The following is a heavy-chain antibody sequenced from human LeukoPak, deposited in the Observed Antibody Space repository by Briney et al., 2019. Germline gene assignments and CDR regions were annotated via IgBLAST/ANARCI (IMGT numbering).Heavy chain of an antibody. CDR2: INHRGST. CDR1: DRSFSGYY. V-gene: IGHV4-34*09. CDR3: ASESSSGYYYARVGGAFDV. J-gene: IGHJ3*01. D-gene: IGHD3-22*01. Sequence: PSESLSLNCAVYDRSFSGYYWSWIRQSPGKGLEWIGEINHRGSTNYNPSLKSRVTISVDTSKNQFSLKLSSVTAADTAVYYCASESSSGYYYARVGGAFDVWGQGTMVTVSS.